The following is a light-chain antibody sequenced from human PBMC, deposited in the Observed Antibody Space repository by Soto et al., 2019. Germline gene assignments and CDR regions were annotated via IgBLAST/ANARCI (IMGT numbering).Light chain of an antibody. J-gene: IGKJ3*01. CDR3: QHYYSTPFT. Sequence: DIVMTQSPDSLAVSLGERATINCKSSQSVLYSSNNKNYLAWYQQKPGQPPKLLIYWASTRESGVPARFSGSGSGTHFTLTISSLQAEDVAVYYCQHYYSTPFTFGPGTKVDI. CDR1: QSVLYSSNNKNY. CDR2: WAS. V-gene: IGKV4-1*01.